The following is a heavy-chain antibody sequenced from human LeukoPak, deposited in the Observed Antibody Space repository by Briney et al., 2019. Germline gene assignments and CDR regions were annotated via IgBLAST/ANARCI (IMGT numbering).Heavy chain of an antibody. CDR3: ARGKGVVVVAATPYSTFKY. CDR1: GGSISSGGYY. D-gene: IGHD2-15*01. CDR2: IYYSGST. V-gene: IGHV4-31*03. J-gene: IGHJ4*02. Sequence: SQTLSLTCTVSGGSISSGGYYWSWIRQHPGKGLEWIGYIYYSGSTYYNPSLKSRVTISVDTSKNQFSLKLSSVTAADTAVYYCARGKGVVVVAATPYSTFKYWGQGTLVTVSS.